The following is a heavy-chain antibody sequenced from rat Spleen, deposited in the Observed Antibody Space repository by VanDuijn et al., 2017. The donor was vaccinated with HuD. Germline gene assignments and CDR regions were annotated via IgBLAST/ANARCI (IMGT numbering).Heavy chain of an antibody. CDR3: TSEGHNNPYY. CDR2: IRTKPNNYAT. Sequence: VQLVESGGGLVQPKESLKISCAASGFTFSNAAMYWVRQAPGKGLEWVARIRTKPNNYATYYADSVKGRFTISRDDSKSMVYLQMDNLKTEDTAMYYCTSEGHNNPYYWGQGVMVTVSS. CDR1: GFTFSNAA. V-gene: IGHV10-5*01. D-gene: IGHD1-10*01. J-gene: IGHJ2*01.